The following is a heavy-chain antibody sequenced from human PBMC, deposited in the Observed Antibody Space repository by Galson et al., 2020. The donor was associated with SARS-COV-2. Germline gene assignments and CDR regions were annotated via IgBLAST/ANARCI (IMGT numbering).Heavy chain of an antibody. CDR3: AKDGAGSGAWGYYYYMDV. V-gene: IGHV3-23*01. D-gene: IGHD3-10*01. J-gene: IGHJ6*03. CDR1: GFSFNNFA. Sequence: GESLKISCTASGFSFNNFAMSWVRQAPGKGLEWVSVISGSGGTTFYIDSVKGRFTMSRDNSKNTVYLQMNSLSAEDTAVYICAKDGAGSGAWGYYYYMDVWGEGTTVSVSS. CDR2: ISGSGGTT.